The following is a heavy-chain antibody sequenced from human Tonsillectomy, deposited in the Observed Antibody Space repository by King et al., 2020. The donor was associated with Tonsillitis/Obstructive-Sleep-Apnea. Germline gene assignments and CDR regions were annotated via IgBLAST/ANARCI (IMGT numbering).Heavy chain of an antibody. CDR1: GRKFTSHA. D-gene: IGHD3-16*01. J-gene: IGHJ2*01. V-gene: IGHV1-69*12. CDR3: VAGYGAHWYFAL. Sequence: QLVQSGAEVKKPGSSVKVSCKASGRKFTSHAFSWVRQAPGQGLEWMGGILPSIVTANYLQKFQGRVTITADESTTTAYMEMNSLTSEDTAVYYWVAGYGAHWYFALWGRGTLVTVSS. CDR2: ILPSIVTA.